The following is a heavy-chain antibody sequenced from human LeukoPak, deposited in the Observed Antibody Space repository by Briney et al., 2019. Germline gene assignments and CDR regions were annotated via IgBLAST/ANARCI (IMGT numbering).Heavy chain of an antibody. Sequence: ASVKVSCKASGYTFTGYYMHWVRQAPGQGLEWMGWINPNSGGTNYAQKFQGRVTMTRDTSISTAYMELSRLKSDDTAVYYCARDIEVSAVAGTDYWGQGTLVTVSS. CDR3: ARDIEVSAVAGTDY. V-gene: IGHV1-2*02. J-gene: IGHJ4*02. CDR1: GYTFTGYY. CDR2: INPNSGGT. D-gene: IGHD6-19*01.